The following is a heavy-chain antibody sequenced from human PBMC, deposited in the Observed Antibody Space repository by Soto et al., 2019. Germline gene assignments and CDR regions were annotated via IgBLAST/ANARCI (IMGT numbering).Heavy chain of an antibody. Sequence: SETLSLTCAVSGGSISSYYWSWIRQPPGKGLEWIGYIYYSGSTNYNPSLKSRVTISVDTSKNQFSLKLSSVTAADTAVYYCARVFIASVPAAMTHNWFDPWGQGTLVTVSS. CDR2: IYYSGST. D-gene: IGHD2-2*01. J-gene: IGHJ5*02. V-gene: IGHV4-59*12. CDR1: GGSISSYY. CDR3: ARVFIASVPAAMTHNWFDP.